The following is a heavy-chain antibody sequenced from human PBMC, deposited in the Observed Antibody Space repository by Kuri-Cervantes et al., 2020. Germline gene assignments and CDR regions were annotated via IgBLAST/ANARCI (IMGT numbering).Heavy chain of an antibody. V-gene: IGHV3-7*01. D-gene: IGHD4-17*01. Sequence: GESLKISCAASGFTFTNAWMSWVRQAPGKGLEWVANIKQDGSEKYYVDSVKGRFTISRDNAKNSLYLQMNSLRAEDTAVYYCVRDLYGAGPLWGQGTLVTVSS. CDR1: GFTFTNAW. J-gene: IGHJ4*02. CDR3: VRDLYGAGPL. CDR2: IKQDGSEK.